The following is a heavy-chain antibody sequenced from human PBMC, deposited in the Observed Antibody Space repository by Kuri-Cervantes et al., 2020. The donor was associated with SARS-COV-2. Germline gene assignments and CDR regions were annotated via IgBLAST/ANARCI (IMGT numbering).Heavy chain of an antibody. V-gene: IGHV4-34*01. D-gene: IGHD5-24*01. CDR2: INHSGST. CDR1: GASVRSHS. J-gene: IGHJ4*02. CDR3: ARGVDGYNG. Sequence: SETLSLTCTVSGASVRSHSWSWIRQPPGKGLEWIGEINHSGSTNYNPSLKSRVTISVDTSKNQFSLKLSSVTAADTAVYYCARGVDGYNGWGQGTLVTVSS.